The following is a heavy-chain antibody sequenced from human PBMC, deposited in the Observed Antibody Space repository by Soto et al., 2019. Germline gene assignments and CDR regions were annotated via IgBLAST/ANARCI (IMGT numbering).Heavy chain of an antibody. CDR1: GFTFSSYG. Sequence: GGSLRLSCAASGFTFSSYGMHWVRQAPGKGLEWVAVISYDGSNKYYADSVKGRFTISRDNSKNTLYLQMNSLRAEDTAVYYCAKDMRFLEWLPRDMDVWGKGTTVTVSS. J-gene: IGHJ6*03. V-gene: IGHV3-30*18. D-gene: IGHD3-3*01. CDR2: ISYDGSNK. CDR3: AKDMRFLEWLPRDMDV.